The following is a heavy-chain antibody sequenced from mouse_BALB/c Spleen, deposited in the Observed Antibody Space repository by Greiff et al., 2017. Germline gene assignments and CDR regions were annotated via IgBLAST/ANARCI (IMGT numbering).Heavy chain of an antibody. CDR2: ISYSGST. D-gene: IGHD2-1*01. J-gene: IGHJ4*01. V-gene: IGHV3-2*02. CDR1: GYSITSDYA. Sequence: EVKLQESGPGLVKPSQSLSLTCTVTGYSITSDYAWNWIRQFPGNKLEWMGYISYSGSTSYNPSLKSRISITRDTSKNQFFLQLNSVTTEDTATYYCARDGNYVRGAMDYWGQGTSVTVSS. CDR3: ARDGNYVRGAMDY.